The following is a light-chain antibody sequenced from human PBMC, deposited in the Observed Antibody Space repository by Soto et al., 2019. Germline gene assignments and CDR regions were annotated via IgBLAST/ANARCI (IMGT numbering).Light chain of an antibody. Sequence: DIQMTQSPSSLSASVGDRVTITCRATQGISNFLAWYQQKPGKVPKLLIYGASTLQSGVPSRFSGSGSGTDFTLTISSLQPEDVATYYCQKYISPPFTVGPGTSVDIK. V-gene: IGKV1-27*01. CDR2: GAS. CDR3: QKYISPPFT. CDR1: QGISNF. J-gene: IGKJ3*01.